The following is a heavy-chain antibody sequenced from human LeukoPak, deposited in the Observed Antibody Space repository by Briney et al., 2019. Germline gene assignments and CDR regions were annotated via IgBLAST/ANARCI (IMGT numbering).Heavy chain of an antibody. D-gene: IGHD5-24*01. CDR2: IIPIFGTA. J-gene: IGHJ3*02. V-gene: IGHV1-69*13. Sequence: GASVKVSCTASGGTFSSYAISWVRQAPGQGLEWMGGIIPIFGTANYAQKFQGRVTITADESTSTAYMELSSLRSEDTAVYYCARDQSPRWLLTPQPFDIWGQGTMVTVSS. CDR1: GGTFSSYA. CDR3: ARDQSPRWLLTPQPFDI.